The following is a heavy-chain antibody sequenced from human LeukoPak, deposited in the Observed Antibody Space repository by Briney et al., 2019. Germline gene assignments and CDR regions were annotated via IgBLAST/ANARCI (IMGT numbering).Heavy chain of an antibody. D-gene: IGHD2-8*02. CDR1: GFTFSSYW. Sequence: GGSLRLSRAASGFTFSSYWMSWVRLGPGKGLEWVANIKQDGSEKYYVDSVKGRFTISRDNAKNSLYLQMNSLRAEDTAVYYCARDPGVLPPRFDPRGQGTLVTVSS. J-gene: IGHJ5*02. CDR3: ARDPGVLPPRFDP. CDR2: IKQDGSEK. V-gene: IGHV3-7*01.